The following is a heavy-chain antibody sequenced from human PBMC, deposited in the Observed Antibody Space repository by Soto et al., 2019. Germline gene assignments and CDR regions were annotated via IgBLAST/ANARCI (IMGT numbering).Heavy chain of an antibody. J-gene: IGHJ5*02. Sequence: GGSLRLSCASSGFTFSDYYMSWIRQAPGKGLEWLSYISPGSRYPAYADSVKGRFTISRDNARRSLSLQMNSLTVDDTAIYYCVRGGGGGMFDPWGQGSMVTVSS. CDR2: ISPGSRYP. V-gene: IGHV3-11*06. D-gene: IGHD2-15*01. CDR3: VRGGGGGMFDP. CDR1: GFTFSDYY.